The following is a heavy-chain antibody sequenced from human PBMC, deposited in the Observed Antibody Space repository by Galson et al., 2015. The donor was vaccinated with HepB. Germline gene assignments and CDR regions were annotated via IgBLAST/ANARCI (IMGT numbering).Heavy chain of an antibody. D-gene: IGHD6-19*01. CDR3: AKVKEGLYYYHYGIDV. CDR2: ITYDASNT. V-gene: IGHV3-30*18. J-gene: IGHJ6*02. Sequence: SLRLSCAASGFTFSNYCMHWVRQAPGKGLEWVADITYDASNTYYADSVKGRFTISRDNSKNTLYLQMNSLRAEDTAVYYCAKVKEGLYYYHYGIDVWGQGTTVTVSS. CDR1: GFTFSNYC.